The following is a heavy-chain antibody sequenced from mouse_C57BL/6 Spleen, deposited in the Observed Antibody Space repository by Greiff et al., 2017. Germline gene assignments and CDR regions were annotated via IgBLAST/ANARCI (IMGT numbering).Heavy chain of an antibody. V-gene: IGHV1-69*01. CDR3: AKGAAQASWFAY. Sequence: QVQLQQPGAELVMPGASVKLSCKASGYTFTSYWMHWVKQRPGQGLEWIGEIDPSDSYTNSNQKFKGKSTLTVDKSSSTAYMQLSSLTSEDSAVYYCAKGAAQASWFAYWGQGTLVTVSA. J-gene: IGHJ3*01. CDR2: IDPSDSYT. D-gene: IGHD3-2*02. CDR1: GYTFTSYW.